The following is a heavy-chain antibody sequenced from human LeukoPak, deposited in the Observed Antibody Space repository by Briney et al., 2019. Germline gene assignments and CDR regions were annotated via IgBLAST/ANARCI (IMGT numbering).Heavy chain of an antibody. CDR1: GGTFSSYA. Sequence: SVKVSCKASGGTFSSYAISWVRQAPGQGLEWMGGIIPIFGTANYAQKFQGRVTITADKSTSTAYMELSSLRSEDTAVYYCASLGYCSGGSCPYSIFDYWGQGTLVTVSS. V-gene: IGHV1-69*06. CDR3: ASLGYCSGGSCPYSIFDY. CDR2: IIPIFGTA. D-gene: IGHD2-15*01. J-gene: IGHJ4*02.